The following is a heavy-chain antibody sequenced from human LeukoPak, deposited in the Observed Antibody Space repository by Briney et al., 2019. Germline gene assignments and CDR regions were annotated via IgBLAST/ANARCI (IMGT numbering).Heavy chain of an antibody. V-gene: IGHV1-69*05. CDR3: ARDDGCGGGSCYHIDY. CDR1: GGTFSSYA. J-gene: IGHJ4*02. Sequence: ASVKVSCKASGGTFSSYAISWVRQAPGQGLEWMGGIIPIFGTANYAQKFQGRVTMTTDTSTSTAYMELRSLRSDDTAVYYCARDDGCGGGSCYHIDYWGQGTLVTVSS. D-gene: IGHD2-15*01. CDR2: IIPIFGTA.